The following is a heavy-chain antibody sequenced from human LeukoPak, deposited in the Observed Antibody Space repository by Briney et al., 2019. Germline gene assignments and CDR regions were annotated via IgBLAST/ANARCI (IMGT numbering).Heavy chain of an antibody. Sequence: SETLSLTCAVSGASIRNTSFYWGWIRQPPGKGLQWIASIYSSGTTYYNPSIKSRVTISVDTSKNQFSLKLSSVTAADTAVYYCARDYSSSGYYYYGMDVWGQGTTVTVSS. CDR3: ARDYSSSGYYYYGMDV. D-gene: IGHD6-13*01. CDR2: IYSSGTT. J-gene: IGHJ6*02. CDR1: GASIRNTSFY. V-gene: IGHV4-39*07.